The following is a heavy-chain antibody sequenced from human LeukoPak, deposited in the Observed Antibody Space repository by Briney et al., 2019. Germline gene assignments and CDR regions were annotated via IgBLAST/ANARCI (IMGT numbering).Heavy chain of an antibody. CDR1: GGTFSSYA. CDR2: IIPIFGTA. J-gene: IGHJ6*03. Sequence: SVKVSCKASGGTFSSYAISWVRQAPGQGLEWMGGIIPIFGTANYAQKFQGRVTITADKSTSTAYMELRSLRSDDTAVYYCASRIAAAGTDYYYMDVWGKGTTVTVSS. CDR3: ASRIAAAGTDYYYMDV. V-gene: IGHV1-69*06. D-gene: IGHD6-13*01.